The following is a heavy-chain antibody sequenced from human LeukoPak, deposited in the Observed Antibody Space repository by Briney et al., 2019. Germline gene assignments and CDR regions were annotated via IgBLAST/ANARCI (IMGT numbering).Heavy chain of an antibody. CDR1: GFTFSTYS. CDR3: ARDPYGDYGFDY. CDR2: ISSSGSTI. V-gene: IGHV3-48*04. Sequence: GGSLRLSCAASGFTFSTYSMNWVRRAPGKGLEWVSYISSSGSTIYYADSVKGRFTISRDNAKNSLYLQMNSLRAEDTAVYYCARDPYGDYGFDYWGQGTLVTVSS. J-gene: IGHJ4*02. D-gene: IGHD4-17*01.